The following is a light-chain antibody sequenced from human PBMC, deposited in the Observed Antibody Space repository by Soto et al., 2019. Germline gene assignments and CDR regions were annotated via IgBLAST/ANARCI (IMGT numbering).Light chain of an antibody. CDR3: HQFGDSPQT. J-gene: IGKJ1*01. CDR2: STS. V-gene: IGKV3-20*01. Sequence: EIVLTQSPGTLSLSPGDRATLSCRASQSLSVSYIAWYQQKPGQAPRLLIYSTSTRAAGIPDRFSGRGSGTRFTLAISRLEPEDFAVYYCHQFGDSPQTFGQGTTVEV. CDR1: QSLSVSY.